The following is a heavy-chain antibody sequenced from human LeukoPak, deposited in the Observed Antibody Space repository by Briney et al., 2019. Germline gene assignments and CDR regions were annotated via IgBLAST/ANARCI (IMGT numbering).Heavy chain of an antibody. CDR1: GFTFRAYY. CDR3: AGGVGGYCSGDSCFHFDK. Sequence: GGSLRLSCAAPGFTFRAYYMTWIRQAPGRGLEWISFIGGGGKTVSYAASVKGRFTISWDNAKNSLDLQMNSLTAEDTAVYYCAGGVGGYCSGDSCFHFDKWGQGTLVTVSS. D-gene: IGHD2-15*01. CDR2: IGGGGKTV. V-gene: IGHV3-11*01. J-gene: IGHJ4*02.